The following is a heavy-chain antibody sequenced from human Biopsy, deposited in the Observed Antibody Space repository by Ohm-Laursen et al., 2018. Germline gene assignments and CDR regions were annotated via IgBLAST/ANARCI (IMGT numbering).Heavy chain of an antibody. CDR1: GESFSGYY. CDR2: IFYRGST. CDR3: ARDYDTSGYYYVS. J-gene: IGHJ5*02. V-gene: IGHV4-34*12. D-gene: IGHD3-22*01. Sequence: SETLSLTCAVYGESFSGYYWTWIHQPPGKGLEWIGSIFYRGSTHYKPSLKSRVNISVDTSKNQFSLKLNSVTAADTAVYYCARDYDTSGYYYVSWGQGTLVTVSS.